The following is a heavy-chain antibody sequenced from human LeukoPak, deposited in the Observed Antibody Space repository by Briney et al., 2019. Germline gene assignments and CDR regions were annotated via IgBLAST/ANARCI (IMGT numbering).Heavy chain of an antibody. CDR2: IYHSGAT. J-gene: IGHJ4*02. CDR3: ARGTLYSGWSYYFDY. Sequence: PSETLSLTCTVSGASISSTSYYWGWIRQTPGKGLEWIGSIYHSGATYYNPSLKSRVTMSVDTSKNQFSLRLSSVTAADTAMYYCARGTLYSGWSYYFDYWGQGSQVTVSS. CDR1: GASISSTSYY. V-gene: IGHV4-39*07. D-gene: IGHD6-19*01.